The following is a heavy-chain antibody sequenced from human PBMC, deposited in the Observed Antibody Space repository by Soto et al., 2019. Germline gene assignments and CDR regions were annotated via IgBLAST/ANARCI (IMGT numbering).Heavy chain of an antibody. CDR2: IYYSGST. CDR3: ARDRAENWFDP. V-gene: IGHV4-30-4*01. J-gene: IGHJ5*02. CDR1: GGSISSGDYY. Sequence: QVQLQESGPGLVKPSQTLSLTCTVSGGSISSGDYYWSWIRQPPGKGLEWIGYIYYSGSTYYNPSLKSXXTXSXXTSKNQFSLTLSSVTAADTAVYYCARDRAENWFDPWGQGTLVTVSS.